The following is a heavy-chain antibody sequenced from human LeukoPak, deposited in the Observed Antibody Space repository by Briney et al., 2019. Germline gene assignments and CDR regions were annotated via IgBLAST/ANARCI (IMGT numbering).Heavy chain of an antibody. CDR3: SRLFPSRPDFYFDY. Sequence: SETLSLTCTVSGASIFSDYWSWIRQPPGRRPEWIGYIYSSGTTKYNPSLQSRVTISIDTSKNQFSLKLTSMTAADTAVYFCSRLFPSRPDFYFDYWGQGALVTVSS. J-gene: IGHJ4*02. V-gene: IGHV4-4*09. CDR1: GASIFSDY. D-gene: IGHD6-6*01. CDR2: IYSSGTT.